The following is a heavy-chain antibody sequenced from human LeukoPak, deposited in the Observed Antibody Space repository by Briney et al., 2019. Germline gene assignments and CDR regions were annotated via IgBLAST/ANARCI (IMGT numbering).Heavy chain of an antibody. CDR3: ARGFRGDNFDY. V-gene: IGHV4-61*02. J-gene: IGHJ4*02. CDR2: IYSSGRT. D-gene: IGHD7-27*01. Sequence: PSETLSLTCTVSGDSINSNNYYWSWIRQPAGKGLEWIGRIYSSGRTNYNPSLKSRVTISVDTSKNQFSLKLSSVTAADTAVYFCARGFRGDNFDYWGQGTLVTVSS. CDR1: GDSINSNNYY.